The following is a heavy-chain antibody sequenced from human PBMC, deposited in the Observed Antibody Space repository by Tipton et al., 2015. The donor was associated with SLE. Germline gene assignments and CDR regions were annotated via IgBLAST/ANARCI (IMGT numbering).Heavy chain of an antibody. V-gene: IGHV4-59*01. CDR1: GGSISSYC. CDR2: IYYSGST. D-gene: IGHD7-27*01. J-gene: IGHJ3*02. Sequence: TLSLTCTVSGGSISSYCWSLLRQPPGKGLEWIGYIYYSGSTNYNPSLKSRVTISVDTSKNQFSLKLSSVTAADTAVYYCARDLTGEAAFDIWGQGTMVTVSS. CDR3: ARDLTGEAAFDI.